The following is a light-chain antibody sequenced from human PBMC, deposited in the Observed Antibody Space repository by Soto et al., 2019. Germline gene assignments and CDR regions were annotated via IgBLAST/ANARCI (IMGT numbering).Light chain of an antibody. CDR2: GAS. CDR3: QQYANSPIT. J-gene: IGKJ5*01. CDR1: QDMNTY. V-gene: IGKV1-9*01. Sequence: DIQLTQSPSFLSASVGDRVTITSRASQDMNTYIAWYQHTPGKAPKLLIYGASTLQSGVPARFSGSESGADFTLTINRLEPEDFAVYYCQQYANSPITFGQGTRLEIK.